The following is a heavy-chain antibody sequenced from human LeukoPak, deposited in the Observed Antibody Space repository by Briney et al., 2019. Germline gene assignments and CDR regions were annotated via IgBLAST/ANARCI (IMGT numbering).Heavy chain of an antibody. CDR1: GGSISSGGYY. CDR3: ARESEYYYDSSGRAIDY. D-gene: IGHD3-22*01. V-gene: IGHV4-31*03. Sequence: SQTLSLTCTVSGGSISSGGYYWSWIRQHPGKGLEWIGYIYYSGSTYYNPSLKSRVTISVDTSKNQFSLKLSSVTAADTAVYYCARESEYYYDSSGRAIDYWGQGTLVTVSS. J-gene: IGHJ4*02. CDR2: IYYSGST.